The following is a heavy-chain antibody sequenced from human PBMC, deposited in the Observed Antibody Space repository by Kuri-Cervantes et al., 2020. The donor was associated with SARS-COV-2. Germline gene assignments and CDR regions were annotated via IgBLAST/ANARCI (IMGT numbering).Heavy chain of an antibody. V-gene: IGHV4-34*01. J-gene: IGHJ5*02. CDR1: GGSFSGYQ. CDR3: ARKRTTVTTFWFDP. Sequence: SETLSLTCAVHGGSFSGYQWSWIRQTPGMGLEWIGQINDSGATKYNPSLKSRVTISVDTSKNQFSLKLSSVTAADTAVYYCARKRTTVTTFWFDPWGQGTLVTVSS. CDR2: INDSGAT. D-gene: IGHD4-17*01.